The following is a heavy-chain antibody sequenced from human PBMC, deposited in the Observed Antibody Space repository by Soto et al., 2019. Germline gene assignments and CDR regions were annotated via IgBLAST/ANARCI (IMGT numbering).Heavy chain of an antibody. CDR2: INPNSGGT. Sequence: RASVKVSCKVSGHTFTAYYIHWVRQAPGQGLEWMGWINPNSGGTNYAQKFQGWVTMTRDTSISTAYMELSRLRSDDTAVYYCAREGLFCSSTSCQGDYYYYGMDVWGQGTTVTVSS. D-gene: IGHD2-2*01. J-gene: IGHJ6*02. V-gene: IGHV1-2*04. CDR1: GHTFTAYY. CDR3: AREGLFCSSTSCQGDYYYYGMDV.